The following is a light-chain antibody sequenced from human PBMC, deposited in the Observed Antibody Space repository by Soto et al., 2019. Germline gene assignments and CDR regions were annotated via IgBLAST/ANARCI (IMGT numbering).Light chain of an antibody. J-gene: IGKJ5*01. V-gene: IGKV3D-15*01. CDR3: QQYNNWPPIT. CDR1: QSVSSK. CDR2: GAS. Sequence: ERVMTQSPATLSVCPGGRSTLSVMASQSVSSKLAWYQQKPVQAPRLLIYGASTRATGIPARFSGSGSGTEFTLSISSLQSEDSAVYYCQQYNNWPPITFGQGTRLEIK.